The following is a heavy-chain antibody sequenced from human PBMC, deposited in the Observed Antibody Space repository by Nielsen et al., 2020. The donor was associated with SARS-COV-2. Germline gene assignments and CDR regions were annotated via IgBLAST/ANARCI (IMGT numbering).Heavy chain of an antibody. CDR1: RYTFNIYA. CDR2: INTNTGNP. D-gene: IGHD5-24*01. Sequence: ASVKVSCKASRYTFNIYAINWVRQAPGQGLEWMGWINTNTGNPTYAQGFTGRFVFSLDTSVSTAYLQISSLKAEDTAVYYCARDRGDGYNSGVDYWGQGTLVTVSS. V-gene: IGHV7-4-1*02. J-gene: IGHJ4*02. CDR3: ARDRGDGYNSGVDY.